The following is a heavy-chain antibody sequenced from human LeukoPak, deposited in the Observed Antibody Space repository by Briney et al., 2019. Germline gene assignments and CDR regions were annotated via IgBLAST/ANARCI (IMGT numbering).Heavy chain of an antibody. CDR3: VRELLGFGGGGMDV. V-gene: IGHV3-7*01. D-gene: IGHD3-10*01. J-gene: IGHJ6*02. CDR1: GFTLSMYW. Sequence: GGSLRLSCATSGFTLSMYWMSWVRQAPGKGPEWVANIRPDGSEENYVDSVKGRFTVSRDNAENSLYLQMNSLRAEEKAVYYCVRELLGFGGGGMDVWGQGTTVAVSS. CDR2: IRPDGSEE.